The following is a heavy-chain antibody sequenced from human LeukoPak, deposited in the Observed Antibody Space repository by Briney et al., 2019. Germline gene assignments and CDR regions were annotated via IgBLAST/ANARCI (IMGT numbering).Heavy chain of an antibody. D-gene: IGHD6-6*01. Sequence: PSQTLSLTCTVSGGSISGSYYWTWIRPPAGKGLEWIGRIYTSESTNYNPSLTSRVTISLDPSKNQFSLKLSSVTAADTAVYYCAREKSYSSSFGYWGQGTLVTVSS. CDR2: IYTSEST. J-gene: IGHJ4*02. CDR1: GGSISGSYY. V-gene: IGHV4-61*02. CDR3: AREKSYSSSFGY.